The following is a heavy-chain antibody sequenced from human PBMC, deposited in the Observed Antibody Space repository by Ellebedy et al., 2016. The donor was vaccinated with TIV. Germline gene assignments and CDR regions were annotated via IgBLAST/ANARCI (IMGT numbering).Heavy chain of an antibody. Sequence: GESLKISCVASGFSFSTHGMHWVRQAPGKGLEWVAFISYNGRNEYYADSVKGRFTISRDNSKNTLYLQMNSLRVEDTAVYSCAREEQWLARSFDYWGQGTLVTVSS. V-gene: IGHV3-30*03. J-gene: IGHJ4*02. CDR2: ISYNGRNE. CDR3: AREEQWLARSFDY. CDR1: GFSFSTHG. D-gene: IGHD6-19*01.